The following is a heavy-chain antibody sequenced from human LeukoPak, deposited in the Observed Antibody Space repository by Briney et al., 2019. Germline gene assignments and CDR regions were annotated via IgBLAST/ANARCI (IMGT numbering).Heavy chain of an antibody. Sequence: GGSLRLSCAASGFIFSSHSMSWVRQAPGKGLDWVSSSSYSSSYIKYADLVKGRISISRDNAKNSLYLQMNSLRAEDTAVYYCAYYHVNEEPPTFWGQGTLVTVSS. CDR3: AYYHVNEEPPTF. D-gene: IGHD1-1*01. V-gene: IGHV3-21*01. J-gene: IGHJ4*02. CDR1: GFIFSSHS. CDR2: SSYSSSYI.